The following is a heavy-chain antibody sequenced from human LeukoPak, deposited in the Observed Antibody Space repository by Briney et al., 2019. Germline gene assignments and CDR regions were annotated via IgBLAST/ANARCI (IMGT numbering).Heavy chain of an antibody. V-gene: IGHV4-39*07. CDR3: ARGSSGWSFDY. CDR1: GGSISSSSYY. Sequence: PSETLSLTCTVSGGSISSSSYYWGWIRQPPGKGLEWIGSIYYSGSTNYNPSLKSRVTISVDTSKNQFSLKLSSVTAADTAVYYCARGSSGWSFDYWGQGTLVTVSS. J-gene: IGHJ4*02. D-gene: IGHD6-19*01. CDR2: IYYSGST.